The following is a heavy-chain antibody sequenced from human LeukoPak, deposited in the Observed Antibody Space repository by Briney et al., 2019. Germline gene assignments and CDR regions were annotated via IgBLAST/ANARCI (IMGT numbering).Heavy chain of an antibody. D-gene: IGHD4-17*01. V-gene: IGHV4-59*01. CDR3: ARVFTMTHIGVWFDP. Sequence: SETLSLTCTVSGGSMSGFYWSWMRQPPGRGLEWVAYIYYTGGINYNPSLKSRVTMSVDTSKNQFSLQLSSVTTADTAVYYCARVFTMTHIGVWFDPWGQGTLVTVSS. J-gene: IGHJ5*02. CDR2: IYYTGGI. CDR1: GGSMSGFY.